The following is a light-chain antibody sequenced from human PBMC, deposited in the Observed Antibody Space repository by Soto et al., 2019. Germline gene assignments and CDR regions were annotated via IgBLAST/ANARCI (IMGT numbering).Light chain of an antibody. J-gene: IGKJ4*01. CDR3: QQRSKWLT. Sequence: EIVLTQSPATLSLSPGERATLSCRASQSVSSYLAWYQQKPGQAPRLLTYDASNRATAIPARFSGSRSGTDVTLVIRSLGPEDFAGYYCQQRSKWLTFGGGTRVQIK. CDR1: QSVSSY. V-gene: IGKV3-11*01. CDR2: DAS.